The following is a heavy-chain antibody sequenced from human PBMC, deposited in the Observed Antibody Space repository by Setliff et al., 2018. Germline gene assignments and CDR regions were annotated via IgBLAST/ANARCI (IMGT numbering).Heavy chain of an antibody. D-gene: IGHD3-3*01. J-gene: IGHJ4*02. CDR3: RFWSGYYKNDY. Sequence: SETLSLTCSLPGDSISSSSYHWGWIRQSPGKGLEWIGNIYYNGDTNRNPSLKSRVTVSVDTSRDQFSLSLTTVTAADTAVYYCRFWSGYYKNDYWGQGTLVTVSS. V-gene: IGHV4-39*01. CDR2: IYYNGDT. CDR1: GDSISSSSYH.